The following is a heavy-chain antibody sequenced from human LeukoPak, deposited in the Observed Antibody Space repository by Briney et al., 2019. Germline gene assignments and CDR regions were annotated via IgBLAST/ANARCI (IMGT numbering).Heavy chain of an antibody. D-gene: IGHD3-10*01. CDR2: INPKIGGT. CDR1: GYTFAGYY. V-gene: IGHV1-2*02. CDR3: AREIGSGSFLDN. J-gene: IGHJ4*02. Sequence: RASVKVSCKASGYTFAGYYMHWVRQAPGQGLEWMGWINPKIGGTNYAQKFQGRVTMTRDTSISTAYMELSRLRSDDTAVYYCAREIGSGSFLDNWGQGTLVT.